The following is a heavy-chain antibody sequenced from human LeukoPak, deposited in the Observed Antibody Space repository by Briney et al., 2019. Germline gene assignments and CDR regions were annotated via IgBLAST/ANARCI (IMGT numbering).Heavy chain of an antibody. V-gene: IGHV3-30*02. Sequence: GGSLRLSCAASGFTFSSYGMHWVRQAPGKGLEWVAFIRYDGSNKYYADSVKGRFTISRDNSKNTLYLQMNSLRAEDTAVYYCARDCSSTSCPSFDYWGQGTLVTISS. CDR3: ARDCSSTSCPSFDY. J-gene: IGHJ4*02. D-gene: IGHD2-2*01. CDR2: IRYDGSNK. CDR1: GFTFSSYG.